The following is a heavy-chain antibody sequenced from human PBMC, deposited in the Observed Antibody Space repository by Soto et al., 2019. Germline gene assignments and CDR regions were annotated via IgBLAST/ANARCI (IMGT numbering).Heavy chain of an antibody. V-gene: IGHV4-39*01. Sequence: SETLSLTCIVSGESISSSSYYWGWIRQPPGKGLEWIGSIYYSGRTYYNPSFKSRVTISIDTSKNQFSLKLSSVTAADTAVYYCARQRTTVVTQDYFDHWGQGALVTVSS. CDR3: ARQRTTVVTQDYFDH. CDR1: GESISSSSYY. J-gene: IGHJ4*02. CDR2: IYYSGRT. D-gene: IGHD2-21*02.